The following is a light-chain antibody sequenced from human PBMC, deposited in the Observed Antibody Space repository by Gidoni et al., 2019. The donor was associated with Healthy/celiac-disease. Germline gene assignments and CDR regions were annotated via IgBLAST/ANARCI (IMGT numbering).Light chain of an antibody. V-gene: IGKV3-15*01. CDR1: QSVSSN. CDR2: GAS. Sequence: EIVMTQSPATLSVSPGERATLSCRASQSVSSNLAWYQQKPGQAPRLLIYGASTRATGIPARFSGSGSGKEFTLTISSLQSEDFAVYYCQQYNNWPLYTFXXXTKLEIK. CDR3: QQYNNWPLYT. J-gene: IGKJ2*01.